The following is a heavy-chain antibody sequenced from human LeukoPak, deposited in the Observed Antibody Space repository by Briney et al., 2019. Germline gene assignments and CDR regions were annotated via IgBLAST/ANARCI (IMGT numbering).Heavy chain of an antibody. CDR1: GYTFASYG. Sequence: ASVKVSCKASGYTFASYGVSWLRQAPGQGVEWMGTLNTNTGNPTYAQDFKRRFVFSLDTSVSTAYLQISSLKAEDTATYFCARARSSGSYSYYFDYWGQGALVTVSS. CDR2: LNTNTGNP. J-gene: IGHJ4*02. D-gene: IGHD3-10*01. CDR3: ARARSSGSYSYYFDY. V-gene: IGHV7-4-1*02.